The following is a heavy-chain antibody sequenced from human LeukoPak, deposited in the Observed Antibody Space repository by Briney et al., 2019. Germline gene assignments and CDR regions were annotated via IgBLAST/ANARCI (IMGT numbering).Heavy chain of an antibody. V-gene: IGHV3-21*01. D-gene: IGHD3-16*02. J-gene: IGHJ4*02. CDR3: ARDGPTYGYYDYVWGSYRPFDY. CDR2: ISSSSSYI. CDR1: GFTFSSYS. Sequence: GGSLRLSCAASGFTFSSYSMNWVRQAPGKGLEWVSSISSSSSYIYYADSVKGRFTISRDNAKSSLYLQMNSLRAEDTAVYYCARDGPTYGYYDYVWGSYRPFDYWGQGTLVTVSS.